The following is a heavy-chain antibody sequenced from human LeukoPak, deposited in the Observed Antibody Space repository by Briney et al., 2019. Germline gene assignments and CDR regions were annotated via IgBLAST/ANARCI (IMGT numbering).Heavy chain of an antibody. CDR3: AGTSSGYYYYFDY. J-gene: IGHJ4*02. Sequence: GGSLRLSCAASGFTVSSNYMSWVRQAPGKGLEWVSVIYSGGSTYYADSVKGRFTISRDNSKNTLYLQMNSLRAEDTAVYYCAGTSSGYYYYFDYWGQGTLVTVSS. CDR1: GFTVSSNY. V-gene: IGHV3-53*01. CDR2: IYSGGST. D-gene: IGHD3-22*01.